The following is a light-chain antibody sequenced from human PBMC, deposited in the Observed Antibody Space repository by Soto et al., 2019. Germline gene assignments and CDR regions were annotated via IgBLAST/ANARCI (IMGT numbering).Light chain of an antibody. J-gene: IGLJ3*02. CDR1: NIGINA. CDR3: QLWNSSSDQGV. Sequence: SYELTQPPSVSVAPEKTATITCGGDNIGINAVHWYQQKPGQAPLLVVYYDSDRPSGIPERFSGSTSGNTATLTISRVEAGDEADYYCQLWNSSSDQGVFSGGTKVTVL. V-gene: IGLV3-21*04. CDR2: YDS.